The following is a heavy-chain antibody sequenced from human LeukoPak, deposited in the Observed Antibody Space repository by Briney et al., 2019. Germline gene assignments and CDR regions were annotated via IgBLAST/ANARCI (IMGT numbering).Heavy chain of an antibody. D-gene: IGHD2-8*01. CDR1: RFIFSVCG. CDR2: MSYDENTE. Sequence: GRSLTLSCVASRFIFSVCGMHWVRQAPGKGLEWVAFMSYDENTEYYIDSVKGRFTIPRDNSKNTLFLQLNNLRPEDTGVYYCARDGSTNSQNWFDPWGQGTLVIVSS. J-gene: IGHJ5*02. CDR3: ARDGSTNSQNWFDP. V-gene: IGHV3-33*05.